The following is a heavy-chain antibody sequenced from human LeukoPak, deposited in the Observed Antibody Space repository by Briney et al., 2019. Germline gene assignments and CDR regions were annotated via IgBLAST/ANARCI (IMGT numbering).Heavy chain of an antibody. D-gene: IGHD3-22*01. V-gene: IGHV3-30*04. CDR3: AREGGSSGYAGYFDS. Sequence: GGSLRLSCSASTSIIHWVRQAPGKGLEWVALITPDGLTKSYPDSVKGRFTISRDNSKNTVFLQTDGQRDEDTAVYFCAREGGSSGYAGYFDSWGPGTLVTVSS. CDR2: ITPDGLTK. J-gene: IGHJ4*02. CDR1: TSI.